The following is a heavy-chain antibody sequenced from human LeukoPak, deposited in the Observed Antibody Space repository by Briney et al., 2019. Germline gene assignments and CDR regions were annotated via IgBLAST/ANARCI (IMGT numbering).Heavy chain of an antibody. Sequence: ASETLSLTCTVSGGSISTYYWSWIRQPPGKGLEWIGYIYNSGSSDYNPSLKSRVTMSIDTSKNQFSLKLSSVTAADTAVYHCARVPSATDYDGLQEWGIFDYWGQGTLVTVSS. V-gene: IGHV4-59*12. D-gene: IGHD4-23*01. CDR1: GGSISTYY. J-gene: IGHJ4*02. CDR2: IYNSGSS. CDR3: ARVPSATDYDGLQEWGIFDY.